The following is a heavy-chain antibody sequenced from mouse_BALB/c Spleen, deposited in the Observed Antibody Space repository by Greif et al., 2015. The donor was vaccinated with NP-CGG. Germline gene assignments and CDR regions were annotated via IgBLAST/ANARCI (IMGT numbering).Heavy chain of an antibody. V-gene: IGHV5-9-3*01. CDR1: GFTFSSYA. D-gene: IGHD1-1*01. J-gene: IGHJ3*01. CDR3: ARSSSYYWFAY. CDR2: ISSGGSYT. Sequence: EVQLVESGGGLVKPGGSLKLSCAASGFTFSSYAMSWVRQTPEKRLEWVATISSGGSYTYYPDSVKGRFTISRDNAKNTLYLQMSSLRSEDTAMYYCARSSSYYWFAYWGQGTLVTVSA.